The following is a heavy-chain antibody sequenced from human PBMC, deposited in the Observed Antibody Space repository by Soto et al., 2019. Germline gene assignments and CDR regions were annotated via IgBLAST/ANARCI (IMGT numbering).Heavy chain of an antibody. CDR1: GFTFSSYA. D-gene: IGHD6-13*01. CDR2: ISGSGGST. CDR3: AKAPRIAAAGIGDKYYFDY. J-gene: IGHJ4*02. V-gene: IGHV3-23*01. Sequence: GGSLRLSCAASGFTFSSYAMSWVRQAPGKGLEWVSAISGSGGSTYYADSVKGRFTISRDNSKNTLYLQMNSLRAEDTAVYYCAKAPRIAAAGIGDKYYFDYWGQGTLVTVSS.